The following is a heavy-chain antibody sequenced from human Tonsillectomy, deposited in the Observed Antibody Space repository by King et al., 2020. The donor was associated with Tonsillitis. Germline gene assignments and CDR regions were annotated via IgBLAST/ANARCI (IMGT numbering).Heavy chain of an antibody. D-gene: IGHD3-3*01. CDR2: ISSSSSTI. CDR1: GFTFSSYS. Sequence: VQLVESGGGLVQPGGSLRLSCAASGFTFSSYSMNWVRQAPGKGLEWVSYISSSSSTIYYADSVKGRFTISRDNAKNSLYLQMNSRRAEDTAVYYCARFGELEDYYYYGMDVWGQGTTVTVSS. V-gene: IGHV3-48*01. CDR3: ARFGELEDYYYYGMDV. J-gene: IGHJ6*02.